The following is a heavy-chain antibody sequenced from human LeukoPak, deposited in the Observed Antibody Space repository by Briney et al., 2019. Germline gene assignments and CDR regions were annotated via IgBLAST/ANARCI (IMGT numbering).Heavy chain of an antibody. CDR1: GFTFSNYG. Sequence: PGGSLRLSXAASGFTFSNYGMHWVRQAPGKGLEWVAFIRYDGTNKYYTDSVKGRFTISRDKSKNTLYLQMNSLRAEDTAVYYCAKDGAQYELLLRYYFDYWGQGTLVTVSS. CDR3: AKDGAQYELLLRYYFDY. J-gene: IGHJ4*02. CDR2: IRYDGTNK. V-gene: IGHV3-30*02. D-gene: IGHD2-2*01.